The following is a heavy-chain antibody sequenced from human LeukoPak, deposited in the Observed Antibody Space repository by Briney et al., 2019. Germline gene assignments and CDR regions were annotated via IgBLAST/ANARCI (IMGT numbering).Heavy chain of an antibody. Sequence: GGSLRLSCAASGFIFSSYWMSWVRQAPGKGLEWVANIKQDGSEKYYVDSVKGRFTISRDNAKNSLYLQMNSLRAEDTAVYYCARAQRSAVWRFGPMGNWFDPWGQGTLVTVSS. CDR3: ARAQRSAVWRFGPMGNWFDP. CDR1: GFIFSSYW. V-gene: IGHV3-7*03. D-gene: IGHD3-10*01. CDR2: IKQDGSEK. J-gene: IGHJ5*02.